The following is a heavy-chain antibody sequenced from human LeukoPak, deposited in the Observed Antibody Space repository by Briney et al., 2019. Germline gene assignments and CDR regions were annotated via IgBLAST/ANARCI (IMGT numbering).Heavy chain of an antibody. CDR2: IIPIFGTA. CDR3: ARGVQKVAGTGDHWFDP. Sequence: SVKVSYKASGGTFSSYAISWVRQAPGQGLEWMGGIIPIFGTANYAQKFQGRVTITADESTSTAYMELRSLRSDDTAVYYCARGVQKVAGTGDHWFDPWGQGTLVTVSS. D-gene: IGHD6-19*01. V-gene: IGHV1-69*01. J-gene: IGHJ5*02. CDR1: GGTFSSYA.